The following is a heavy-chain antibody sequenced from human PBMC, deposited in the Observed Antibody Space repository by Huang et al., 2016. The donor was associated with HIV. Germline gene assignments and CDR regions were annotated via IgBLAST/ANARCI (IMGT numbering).Heavy chain of an antibody. CDR1: GFTFRDHP. V-gene: IGHV3-30*14. Sequence: QVQLVESGGGVVQPGRSLRLSCAGSGFTFRDHPMHWVRQAPGKGLEWVAVISFDGRNKFYADFVRGRFTISRDNSKNILYLQLNSLTPADTSIYYCARDTTTVAGLDFWGQGALVTVSS. D-gene: IGHD6-19*01. J-gene: IGHJ4*02. CDR3: ARDTTTVAGLDF. CDR2: ISFDGRNK.